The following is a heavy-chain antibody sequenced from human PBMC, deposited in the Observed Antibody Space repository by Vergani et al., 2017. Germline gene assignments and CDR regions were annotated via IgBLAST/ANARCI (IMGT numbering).Heavy chain of an antibody. CDR3: AXAKRYCSGGSCYYYYMDV. CDR1: GYTFTSYD. D-gene: IGHD2-15*01. Sequence: QVQLVQSGAEVKKPGASVKVSCKASGYTFTSYDINWVRQATGQGLEWMGWMNPNSGNTGYAQKFQGRVTMTRNTSISTAYMELSSLRSEDTAVYYCAXAKRYCSGGSCYYYYMDVGGKGTTVTVSS. J-gene: IGHJ6*03. CDR2: MNPNSGNT. V-gene: IGHV1-8*01.